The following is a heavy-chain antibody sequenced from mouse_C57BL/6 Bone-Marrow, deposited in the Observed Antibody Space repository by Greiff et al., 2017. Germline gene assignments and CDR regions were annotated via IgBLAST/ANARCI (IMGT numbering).Heavy chain of an antibody. CDR3: ARKDYEYFDV. CDR2: ISDGGSYT. Sequence: DVKLVESGGGLVKPGGSLKLSCAASGFTFSSYAMSWVRQTPEKRLEWVATISDGGSYTYYPDNVKGRFTISRDNAKNNLYLQMSHLKSEDTAMYYCARKDYEYFDVWGTGTTVTVSS. J-gene: IGHJ1*03. V-gene: IGHV5-4*03. D-gene: IGHD2-4*01. CDR1: GFTFSSYA.